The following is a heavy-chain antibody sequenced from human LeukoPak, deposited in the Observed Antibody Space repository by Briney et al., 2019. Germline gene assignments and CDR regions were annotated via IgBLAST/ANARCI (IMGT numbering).Heavy chain of an antibody. CDR1: GDSVSSNSAA. D-gene: IGHD6-13*01. V-gene: IGHV6-1*01. Sequence: SQTLSLTCAISGDSVSSNSAAWNWIRQSPSRGLEWLGRTYYRSKWNHDYAVSVKSRITINPDTSKNQFSLQLNSVTPEDTAMYYRARLGDNSVWFSTPYFDSWGQGSLVTVSS. CDR2: TYYRSKWNH. J-gene: IGHJ4*02. CDR3: ARLGDNSVWFSTPYFDS.